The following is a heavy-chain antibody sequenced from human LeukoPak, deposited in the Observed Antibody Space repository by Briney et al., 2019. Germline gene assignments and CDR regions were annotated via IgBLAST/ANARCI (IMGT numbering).Heavy chain of an antibody. CDR1: GYTVTAYS. J-gene: IGHJ4*02. Sequence: ASVKVSCRASGYTVTAYSMDWVRQAPGQGLEWMGRINPNSGGTNYAQNFQGRVTMTRDTSISTAYMDLSRLRSDDTAVYYCARDSTGSYLDYWGQGTLVTVSS. V-gene: IGHV1-2*02. D-gene: IGHD1-26*01. CDR3: ARDSTGSYLDY. CDR2: INPNSGGT.